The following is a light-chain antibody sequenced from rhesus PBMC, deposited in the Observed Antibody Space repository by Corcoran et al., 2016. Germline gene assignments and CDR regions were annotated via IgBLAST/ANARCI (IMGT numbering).Light chain of an antibody. CDR2: KAS. J-gene: IGKJ3*01. V-gene: IGKV1-74*01. CDR3: QQGYGIPFT. CDR1: ENVNNF. Sequence: QVTQSPSSLSASVGDRVTITCRASENVNNFLNWYQQKPGKAPKLLISKASTFQSGFPSRFSGSGSGTDYTLTISSLQPEDVASYYCQQGYGIPFTFGPGTKLDIK.